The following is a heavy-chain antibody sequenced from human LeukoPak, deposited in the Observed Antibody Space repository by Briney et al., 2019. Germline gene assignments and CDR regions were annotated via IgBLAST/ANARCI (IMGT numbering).Heavy chain of an antibody. CDR2: IIPIFGTA. Sequence: GASVKVSCKASGGTFSSYAISWVRQAPGQGLEWMGGIIPIFGTANYAQKFQGRVTITADESTSTAYMELSSLRSEDTAVYYCARDPSCSGGSCYSEGVNWFDPWGQGTLVTVSS. CDR3: ARDPSCSGGSCYSEGVNWFDP. CDR1: GGTFSSYA. D-gene: IGHD2-15*01. V-gene: IGHV1-69*13. J-gene: IGHJ5*02.